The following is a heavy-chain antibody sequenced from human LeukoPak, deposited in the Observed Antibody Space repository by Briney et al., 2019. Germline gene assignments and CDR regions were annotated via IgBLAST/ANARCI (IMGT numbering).Heavy chain of an antibody. CDR3: ARSGGYSYGYGNWFDP. CDR1: GGSISSSSYY. D-gene: IGHD5-18*01. CDR2: IYYSGST. Sequence: SETLSLTCTVSGGSISSSSYYWGWIRQPPGKGLEWIGSIYYSGSTYYNPSLKSRVTISVDTSKNQFSLKLSSVTAADTAVYYCARSGGYSYGYGNWFDPWGQGTLVTVSS. J-gene: IGHJ5*02. V-gene: IGHV4-39*07.